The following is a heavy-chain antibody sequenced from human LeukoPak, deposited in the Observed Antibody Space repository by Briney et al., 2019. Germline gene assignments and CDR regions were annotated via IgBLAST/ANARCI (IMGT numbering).Heavy chain of an antibody. V-gene: IGHV4-34*01. Sequence: SETLSLTCAVYGGSFSGYYWSWIRQPPVKGLEWIGEINHSGSTNYNPSLKSRVTISVDTSKNQFSLKLSSVTAADTAVYYCARGLSKGATDYWGQGTLVTVSS. J-gene: IGHJ4*02. CDR1: GGSFSGYY. D-gene: IGHD1-26*01. CDR3: ARGLSKGATDY. CDR2: INHSGST.